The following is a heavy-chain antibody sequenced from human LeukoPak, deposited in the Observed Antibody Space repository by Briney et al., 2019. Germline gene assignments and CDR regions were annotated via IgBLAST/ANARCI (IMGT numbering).Heavy chain of an antibody. D-gene: IGHD2/OR15-2a*01. CDR1: GDSISNYF. Sequence: SETLSLTCTVSGDSISNYFWSWIRQPPGEGLEWIGCISYTGSTTHTPSPKSRVTMSVGASTDQLSLELSSVTAADTAVYFCAGSKSYFGNFDYWGQGTLVTVSS. J-gene: IGHJ4*02. V-gene: IGHV4-59*01. CDR3: AGSKSYFGNFDY. CDR2: ISYTGST.